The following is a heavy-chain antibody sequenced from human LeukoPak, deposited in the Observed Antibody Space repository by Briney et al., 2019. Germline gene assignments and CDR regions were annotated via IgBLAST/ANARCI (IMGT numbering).Heavy chain of an antibody. V-gene: IGHV4-59*08. CDR2: IYYSGST. CDR1: GGSISSYY. D-gene: IGHD1-26*01. Sequence: PSETPSLTCTVSGGSISSYYWSWIRQPPGKGLEWIGYIYYSGSTNYNPSLKSRVTISVDTSKNQFSLKLSSVTAADTAVYYCARHYGSYSNFDYWGQGTLVTVSS. CDR3: ARHYGSYSNFDY. J-gene: IGHJ4*02.